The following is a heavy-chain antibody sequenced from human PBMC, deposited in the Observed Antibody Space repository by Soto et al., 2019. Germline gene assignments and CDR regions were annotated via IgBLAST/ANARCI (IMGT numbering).Heavy chain of an antibody. J-gene: IGHJ6*03. Sequence: RASVKVSCKASGGTFSSYTISWVLQAPGQGLEWMGRIIPILGIANYAQKFQGRVTITADKSTSTAYMELSSLRSEDTAVYYCARDQGVAAAGNYYYYMDVWGKGTTVTVSS. V-gene: IGHV1-69*04. D-gene: IGHD6-13*01. CDR3: ARDQGVAAAGNYYYYMDV. CDR2: IIPILGIA. CDR1: GGTFSSYT.